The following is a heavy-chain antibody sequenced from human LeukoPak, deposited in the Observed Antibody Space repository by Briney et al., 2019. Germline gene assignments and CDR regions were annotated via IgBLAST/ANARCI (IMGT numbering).Heavy chain of an antibody. Sequence: EGSLRLSCATSGLTFNTYWMNWVRQAPGKGLEWVANIKQDGSEKYYVDSVKGRFTISRDNAKNSLYLQMNSLRAEDTAVYYCAREAIAAAEQAFDIWGQGTMVTVSS. V-gene: IGHV3-7*01. CDR2: IKQDGSEK. CDR3: AREAIAAAEQAFDI. CDR1: GLTFNTYW. D-gene: IGHD6-13*01. J-gene: IGHJ3*02.